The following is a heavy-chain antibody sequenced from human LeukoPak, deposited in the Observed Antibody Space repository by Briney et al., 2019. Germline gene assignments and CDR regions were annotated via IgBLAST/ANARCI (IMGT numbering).Heavy chain of an antibody. CDR1: GDSISSGSYY. CDR3: ARGGAAARGNNAFDI. Sequence: SETLSLTCTVSGDSISSGSYYWSWIRQPAGKGLEWLGRIHTSGSTNYNSSLKSRVTISLDTSKSQFSLSLTSVTAADTAVYYCARGGAAARGNNAFDIWGQGTMVTVSS. CDR2: IHTSGST. J-gene: IGHJ3*02. D-gene: IGHD6-13*01. V-gene: IGHV4-61*02.